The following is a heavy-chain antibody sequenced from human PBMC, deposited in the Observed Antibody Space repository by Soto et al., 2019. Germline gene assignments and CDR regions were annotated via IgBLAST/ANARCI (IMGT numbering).Heavy chain of an antibody. CDR1: GGSISSSNW. D-gene: IGHD3-3*01. V-gene: IGHV4-4*02. CDR3: ARGQIFPSKYYYYYGMDV. CDR2: IYHSGST. Sequence: QVQLQESGPGLVKPSGTLSLTCAVSGGSISSSNWWSWVRQPPGKGLEWIGEIYHSGSTNYNPSLRSRVTISVDKSENQFSLKLSSVTAADTAVYYCARGQIFPSKYYYYYGMDVWGQGTTVTVSS. J-gene: IGHJ6*02.